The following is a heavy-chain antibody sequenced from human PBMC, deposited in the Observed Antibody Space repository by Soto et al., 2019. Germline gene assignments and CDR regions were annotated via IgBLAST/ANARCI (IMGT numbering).Heavy chain of an antibody. CDR3: ARDRLTTVAKPHY. V-gene: IGHV3-48*02. CDR1: GFTFSNYN. D-gene: IGHD4-17*01. Sequence: EVQLVESGGDLVQPGGSLRLSCAGSGFTFSNYNMNWVRQAPGKGLEWISYISSTSNLIKYADSVRGRFTISRDNARNSLYLQMNGRRDEDTAVYYCARDRLTTVAKPHYWGQGTLVTVSS. J-gene: IGHJ4*02. CDR2: ISSTSNLI.